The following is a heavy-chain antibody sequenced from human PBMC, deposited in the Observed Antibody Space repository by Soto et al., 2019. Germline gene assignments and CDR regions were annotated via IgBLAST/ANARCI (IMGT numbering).Heavy chain of an antibody. CDR2: ISSSSTI. D-gene: IGHD1-26*01. CDR3: ATRNRSISNCFDT. CDR1: GFTFSSYS. V-gene: IGHV3-48*02. Sequence: GGSLRLSCAASGFTFSSYSMNWVRQAPGKGLEWVSYISSSSTIYYADSVKGRFTISRDNAKNSLYLQMNSLRDEDTAVYYCATRNRSISNCFDTWGQGTLVTVSS. J-gene: IGHJ5*02.